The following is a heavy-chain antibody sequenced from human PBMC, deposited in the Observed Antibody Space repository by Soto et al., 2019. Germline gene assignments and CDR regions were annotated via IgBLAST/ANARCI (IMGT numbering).Heavy chain of an antibody. Sequence: GGSLRLSCVASGFPFDMFNMNWVRQAPGKGLEWVSYISSGGVSIYYGDSMKGRFTISRDNAKNSLYLEMNSLRAEDTAVYYCARESEDLTSNFDYWGQGTLVTVSS. CDR3: ARESEDLTSNFDY. CDR1: GFPFDMFN. CDR2: ISSGGVSI. V-gene: IGHV3-48*04. J-gene: IGHJ4*02.